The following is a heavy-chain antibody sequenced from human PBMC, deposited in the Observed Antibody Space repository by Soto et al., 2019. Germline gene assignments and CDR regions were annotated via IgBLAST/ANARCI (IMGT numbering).Heavy chain of an antibody. D-gene: IGHD3-16*01. J-gene: IGHJ4*02. Sequence: SGESPNISFHASGSVFSSSXLAWVRQSPVKVLEWMGVVYPGDSETRYSPSFRGQFTFSADTSTNTAFLQWSRLKASDSGVYYRAKHVDNWGAPYYLDSWGQGTQVAVTS. V-gene: IGHV5-51*01. CDR3: AKHVDNWGAPYYLDS. CDR1: GSVFSSSX. CDR2: VYPGDSET.